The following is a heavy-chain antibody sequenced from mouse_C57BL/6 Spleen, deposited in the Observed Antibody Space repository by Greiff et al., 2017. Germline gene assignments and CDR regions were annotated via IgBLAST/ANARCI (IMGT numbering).Heavy chain of an antibody. CDR3: ARSWYGNYWFAD. CDR2: INPSTGGT. Sequence: VQLQQSGPELVKPGASVKISCKASGYSFTGYYMNWVKQSPEKSLEWIGEINPSTGGTTYNQKFKAKATLTVDKSSSTAYMQLKSLTSEDSAVYYCARSWYGNYWFADWGQGTLVTVSA. V-gene: IGHV1-42*01. J-gene: IGHJ3*01. CDR1: GYSFTGYY. D-gene: IGHD2-10*02.